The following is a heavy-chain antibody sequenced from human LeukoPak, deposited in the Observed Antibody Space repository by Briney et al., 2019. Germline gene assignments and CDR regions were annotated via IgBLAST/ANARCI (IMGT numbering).Heavy chain of an antibody. V-gene: IGHV3-74*01. Sequence: GGSLRLSCEASGFTFNNYWMHWVRQGPGKGLVWVARISGDGKSTTYVDSVKGRFTISRDNSKNTMYLQVNSLRAEDTALYFCARLPVPINDFGDYFDYWGQGILVTVSS. CDR2: ISGDGKST. D-gene: IGHD3/OR15-3a*01. J-gene: IGHJ4*02. CDR3: ARLPVPINDFGDYFDY. CDR1: GFTFNNYW.